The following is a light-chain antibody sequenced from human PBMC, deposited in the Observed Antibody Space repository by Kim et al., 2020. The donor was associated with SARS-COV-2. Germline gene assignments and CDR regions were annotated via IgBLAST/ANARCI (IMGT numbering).Light chain of an antibody. V-gene: IGLV3-19*01. CDR1: SLRSYY. Sequence: SSELTQDPAVSVALGQTVRITCQGDSLRSYYASWYQQKPGQAPVLVIYGKNNRPSGIPDRFSVSSSGNTASLTITGAQAEDEADYYCNSRDSSGNHWVSG. J-gene: IGLJ3*02. CDR2: GKN. CDR3: NSRDSSGNHWV.